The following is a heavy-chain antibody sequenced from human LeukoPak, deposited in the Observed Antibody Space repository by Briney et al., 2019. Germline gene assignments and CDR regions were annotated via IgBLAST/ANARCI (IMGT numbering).Heavy chain of an antibody. J-gene: IGHJ3*01. Sequence: SETLSLTCTVSGGSISSYYWSWVRQPPGKGLEWIGFVYYTGSTNYSPSLKSRVTISVDTSKNQFSLKLRSVTAADTAVYYCARISSSNWYNERGAFDVWGQGAMVTVSS. CDR3: ARISSSNWYNERGAFDV. V-gene: IGHV4-59*01. D-gene: IGHD6-13*01. CDR1: GGSISSYY. CDR2: VYYTGST.